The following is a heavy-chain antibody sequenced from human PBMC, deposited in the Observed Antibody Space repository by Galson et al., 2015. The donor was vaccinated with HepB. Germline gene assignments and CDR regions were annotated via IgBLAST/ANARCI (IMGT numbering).Heavy chain of an antibody. CDR2: VSGGGAYT. Sequence: SLRLSCAASGFTFNKHAMSWVRQAPGKGLEWVAVVSGGGAYTFYADSVKGWFTISSHNSKNTLYLQMNSLRPEDTAVYYCAKGGIASTSGYATWYFDLWGRGTLVTVAS. D-gene: IGHD3-22*01. J-gene: IGHJ2*01. CDR1: GFTFNKHA. V-gene: IGHV3-23*01. CDR3: AKGGIASTSGYATWYFDL.